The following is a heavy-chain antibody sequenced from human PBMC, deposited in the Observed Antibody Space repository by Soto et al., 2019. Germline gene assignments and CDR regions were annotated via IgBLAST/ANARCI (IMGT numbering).Heavy chain of an antibody. D-gene: IGHD3-22*01. V-gene: IGHV3-23*01. CDR1: GLTFDSYA. Sequence: GGSLRLSCAASGLTFDSYAMSWVRQAPGKGLEWVSDISGSGGSTYYADSVKGRFTISRDNSKNTLYLQMNSLRVEDTAVYYCATSHYYNSSGYYFLFDYWGQGT. CDR2: ISGSGGST. CDR3: ATSHYYNSSGYYFLFDY. J-gene: IGHJ4*02.